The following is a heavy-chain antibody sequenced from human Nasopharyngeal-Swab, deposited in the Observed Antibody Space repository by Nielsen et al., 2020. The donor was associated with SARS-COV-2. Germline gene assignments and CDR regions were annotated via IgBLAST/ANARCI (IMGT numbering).Heavy chain of an antibody. CDR2: INPSGGST. D-gene: IGHD3-10*01. V-gene: IGHV1-46*01. J-gene: IGHJ5*02. Sequence: ASVKVSCKASGYTFTSYYMHWVRQAPGQGLEWMGIINPSGGSTSYAQKFQGRVTMTRDTSTSTVYMELSSLRSEDTAVYYCARDTLFMVQGGWFGPWGQGTLVTVSS. CDR3: ARDTLFMVQGGWFGP. CDR1: GYTFTSYY.